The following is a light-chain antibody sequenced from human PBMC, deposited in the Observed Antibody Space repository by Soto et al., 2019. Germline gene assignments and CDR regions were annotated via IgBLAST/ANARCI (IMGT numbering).Light chain of an antibody. Sequence: QSALTQPASVSGFLGQSITMSCTGSRSDVGTFNLVSWFQQHPGKAPKLLIFEGTKRPSGVSDRFSGSKSGNTASLTISGLQAEDEADYHCCSYAGTRTSWVFGTGTKLTVL. V-gene: IGLV2-23*01. CDR2: EGT. J-gene: IGLJ1*01. CDR1: RSDVGTFNL. CDR3: CSYAGTRTSWV.